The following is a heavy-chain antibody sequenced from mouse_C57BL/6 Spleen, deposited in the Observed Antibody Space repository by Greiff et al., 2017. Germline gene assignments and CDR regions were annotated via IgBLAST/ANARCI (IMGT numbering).Heavy chain of an antibody. CDR3: ATTVVATRRLYAMDY. CDR1: GYSFTDYN. V-gene: IGHV1-39*01. D-gene: IGHD1-1*01. J-gene: IGHJ4*01. Sequence: VQLQQPGAELVRPGASVKISCKASGYSFTDYNMNWVKQSNGKSLEWIGVINPNYGTTSYNQKFKGKATLTVDQSSSTAYMQLNSLTSEDSAVYYCATTVVATRRLYAMDYWGQGTSVTVSS. CDR2: INPNYGTT.